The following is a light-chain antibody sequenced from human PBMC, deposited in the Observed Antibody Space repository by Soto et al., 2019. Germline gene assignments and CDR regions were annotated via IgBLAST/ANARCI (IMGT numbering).Light chain of an antibody. CDR1: QSVSSS. CDR3: QQYNNWYT. V-gene: IGKV3D-15*01. J-gene: IGKJ2*01. Sequence: EIVMTQSPATLSVSPGERATLSCRASQSVSSSLAWYQQKPGQAPRLLIYGAYTRATGIPARFSGSGSGTEFTLTISSLQSEDFALYYCQQYNNWYTFGQGTKLEIK. CDR2: GAY.